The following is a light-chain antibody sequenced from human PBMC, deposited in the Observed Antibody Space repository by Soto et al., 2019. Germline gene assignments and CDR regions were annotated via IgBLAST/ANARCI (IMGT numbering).Light chain of an antibody. CDR1: TGDIHDFNS. CDR2: DVN. J-gene: IGLJ1*01. V-gene: IGLV2-14*01. CDR3: TSYTAKNTLV. Sequence: QSALTQPASVSGSPGQSITISCSGPTGDIHDFNSFSWYRHHPGNAPRLTVYDVNKRPSGISPRLSGSKSGLTASLTISGLQGEDEADYFCTSYTAKNTLVFGTGTKVTVL.